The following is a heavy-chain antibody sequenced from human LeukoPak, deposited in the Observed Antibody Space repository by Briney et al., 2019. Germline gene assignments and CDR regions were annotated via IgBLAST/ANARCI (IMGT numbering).Heavy chain of an antibody. CDR1: GFTVFSNY. V-gene: IGHV3-74*01. J-gene: IGHJ4*02. Sequence: PGGSLRLSCAASGFTVFSNYMSWVRQAPGKGLEWVSRTNNDGSRTTYADSVKGRFTISRDNAKNTLYLQMNSLRAEDTAVYYCTKDSYSSSTHWGQGTLVTVSS. D-gene: IGHD6-6*01. CDR2: TNNDGSRT. CDR3: TKDSYSSSTH.